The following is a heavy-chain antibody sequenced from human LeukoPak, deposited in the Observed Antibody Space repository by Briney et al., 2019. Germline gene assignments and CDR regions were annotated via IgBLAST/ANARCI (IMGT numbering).Heavy chain of an antibody. CDR3: ARHLSGVTGYTYGRGIDY. Sequence: GGSLRLSCAASGFTFSSYWMSWVRQAPGKGLEWVANIKQDGSEKYYVDSVKGRFTISRDNAKTSLYLQMNSLRAEDTAVNYCARHLSGVTGYTYGRGIDYWGQGTLVTVSS. CDR1: GFTFSSYW. D-gene: IGHD5-18*01. V-gene: IGHV3-7*01. J-gene: IGHJ4*02. CDR2: IKQDGSEK.